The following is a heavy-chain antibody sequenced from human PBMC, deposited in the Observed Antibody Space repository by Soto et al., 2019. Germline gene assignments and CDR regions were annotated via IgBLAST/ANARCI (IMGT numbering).Heavy chain of an antibody. CDR1: GGSISSGGYY. CDR3: ARRHDILTGPDAFDI. CDR2: IYYSGST. Sequence: SETLSLTCTVSGGSISSGGYYWSWIRQHPGKGLEWIGDIYYSGSTSYNPTLKSRVTISVDTSESHLSLKLNSVTAADTAVYYCARRHDILTGPDAFDIWGQGKMVTVSS. D-gene: IGHD3-9*01. V-gene: IGHV4-31*03. J-gene: IGHJ3*02.